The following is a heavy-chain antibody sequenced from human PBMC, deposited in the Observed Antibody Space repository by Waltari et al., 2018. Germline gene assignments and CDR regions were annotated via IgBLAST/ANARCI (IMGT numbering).Heavy chain of an antibody. Sequence: QVQLVQSGAEVKQPGSSVKVSCKASGGTFSSYALSWVRQAPGQGLEWMGGIIPIFGTANYAQKFQGRVTITTDESTSTAYMELSSLRSEDTAVYYCARARDRGITAEYFQHWGQGTLVTVSS. J-gene: IGHJ1*01. CDR3: ARARDRGITAEYFQH. V-gene: IGHV1-69*05. CDR2: IIPIFGTA. D-gene: IGHD1-20*01. CDR1: GGTFSSYA.